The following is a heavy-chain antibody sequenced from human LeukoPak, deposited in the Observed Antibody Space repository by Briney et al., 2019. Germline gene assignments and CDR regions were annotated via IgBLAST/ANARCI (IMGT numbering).Heavy chain of an antibody. D-gene: IGHD1-26*01. CDR3: AKDPSYSGSYYGSDYFDY. CDR2: ISGSGGST. V-gene: IGHV3-23*01. J-gene: IGHJ4*02. CDR1: GFTFSSYA. Sequence: GGSLRLSCAASGFTFSSYAMSWVRQAPGKGLEWVSAISGSGGSTYYADSVKRRSTISRDNSKNTLYLQMNSLTAEDTAVYYCAKDPSYSGSYYGSDYFDYWGQGTQVTVSS.